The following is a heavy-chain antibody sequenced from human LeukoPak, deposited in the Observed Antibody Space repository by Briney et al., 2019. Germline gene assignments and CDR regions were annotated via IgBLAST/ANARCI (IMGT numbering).Heavy chain of an antibody. CDR1: GGSFSGYY. CDR2: INHSGST. J-gene: IGHJ6*02. D-gene: IGHD1-26*01. CDR3: ARGVYSGSYYYYGMDV. Sequence: SETLSLTCAVYGGSFSGYYWSWIRQPPGKGLEWIGEINHSGSTNYNPSLKSRVTISVDTSKSQFSLKLSSVTAADTAVYYCARGVYSGSYYYYGMDVGGQGTTVTDSS. V-gene: IGHV4-34*01.